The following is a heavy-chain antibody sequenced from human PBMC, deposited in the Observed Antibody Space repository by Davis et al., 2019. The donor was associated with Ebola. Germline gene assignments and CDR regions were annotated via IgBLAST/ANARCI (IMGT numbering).Heavy chain of an antibody. Sequence: MPSETLSLTCTVSDASVSSYYWSWIRQPPGKGLEWIGEINHSGSTNYNPSLKSRVTISVDTSKNQFSLKLSSVTAADTAVYYCARGLYCSGGSCFLDYWGQGTLVTVSS. J-gene: IGHJ4*02. D-gene: IGHD2-15*01. CDR3: ARGLYCSGGSCFLDY. CDR2: INHSGST. CDR1: DASVSSYY. V-gene: IGHV4-34*01.